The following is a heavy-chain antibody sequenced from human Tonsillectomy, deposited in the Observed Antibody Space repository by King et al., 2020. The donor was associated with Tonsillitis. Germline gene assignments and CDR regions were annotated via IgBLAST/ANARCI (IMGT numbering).Heavy chain of an antibody. V-gene: IGHV1-46*01. Sequence: QLVQSGAEVKKPGASVKVSCKASGYTFTTYYMHWVRQAPGQGLEWMGMINTSGGSTSYAQKFQGRVTMTRDTSTSTVYMELSSLRFEDTAVYYCARGYYGSGTYANLNYYGMDVWGQGTTVTVSS. CDR2: INTSGGST. CDR3: ARGYYGSGTYANLNYYGMDV. J-gene: IGHJ6*02. D-gene: IGHD3-10*01. CDR1: GYTFTTYY.